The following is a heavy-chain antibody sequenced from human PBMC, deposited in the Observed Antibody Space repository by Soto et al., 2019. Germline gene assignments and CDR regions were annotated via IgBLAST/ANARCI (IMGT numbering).Heavy chain of an antibody. CDR2: IYYSGST. J-gene: IGHJ6*02. D-gene: IGHD3-3*01. V-gene: IGHV4-39*01. CDR3: ARHDSTYYDFWSGYQPLYGMDV. Sequence: SETLSLTCTVSGGSISSSSYYWGWIRQPPGKGLEWIGSIYYSGSTYYNPSLKSRVTISVDTSKNQFSLKLSSVTAADTAVYYCARHDSTYYDFWSGYQPLYGMDVWGQGTTVTVSS. CDR1: GGSISSSSYY.